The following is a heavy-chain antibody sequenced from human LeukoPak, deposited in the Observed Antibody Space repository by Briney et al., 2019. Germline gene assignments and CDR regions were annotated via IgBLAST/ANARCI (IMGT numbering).Heavy chain of an antibody. CDR1: GYTFTSYY. J-gene: IGHJ3*02. D-gene: IGHD6-6*01. CDR3: AREVGYSSSSGSAFDI. Sequence: ASVKVSCKASGYTFTSYYMHWVRQAPGQGLEWMGIINPSGGSTSYAQKFQGRVTMTRDTSTSTVYMELSSLRSEDTAVYYCAREVGYSSSSGSAFDIWDQGTMVTVSS. CDR2: INPSGGST. V-gene: IGHV1-46*01.